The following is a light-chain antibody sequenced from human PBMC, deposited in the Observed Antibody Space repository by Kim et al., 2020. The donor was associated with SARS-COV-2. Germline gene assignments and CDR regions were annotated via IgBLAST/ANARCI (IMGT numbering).Light chain of an antibody. V-gene: IGKV1-5*03. Sequence: SPSVGDRVTITCRASQSISTWLAWFQQKPGKAPKLLIFEASSLESGVPSRFSGSASGTAFTLTISSLQPDDFATYYCQQYNTYPYTFGQGTKLEI. CDR2: EAS. CDR1: QSISTW. J-gene: IGKJ2*01. CDR3: QQYNTYPYT.